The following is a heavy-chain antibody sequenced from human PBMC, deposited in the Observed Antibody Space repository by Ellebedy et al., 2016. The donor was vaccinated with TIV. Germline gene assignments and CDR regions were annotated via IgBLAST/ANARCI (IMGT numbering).Heavy chain of an antibody. J-gene: IGHJ4*02. CDR3: ARGHIPYADYDLYYFDY. CDR1: GFTFSSYA. V-gene: IGHV3-30*04. D-gene: IGHD4-17*01. Sequence: GESLKISCAASGFTFSSYAMHWVRQAPGKGLEWVAVISSDGTKTYYADSVRGRFTISRDNSKNSLFLQMNSLRPEGTAVYYCARGHIPYADYDLYYFDYWGQGTLVTVSS. CDR2: ISSDGTKT.